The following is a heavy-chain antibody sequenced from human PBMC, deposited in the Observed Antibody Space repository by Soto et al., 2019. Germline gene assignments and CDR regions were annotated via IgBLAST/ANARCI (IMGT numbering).Heavy chain of an antibody. Sequence: VQLVESGGGVVQPGRSLRLSCAAFGLTISGKKYVAWVRQAPGKGLEWVSALYDVDGSFYADSVKGRFTTSSDSSKTTVYLQMNDLRPDDTAVYYCATWHEREHAYDVWGQGTTVTVSS. CDR2: LYDVDGS. J-gene: IGHJ3*01. CDR1: GLTISGKKY. CDR3: ATWHEREHAYDV. V-gene: IGHV3-66*01. D-gene: IGHD1-1*01.